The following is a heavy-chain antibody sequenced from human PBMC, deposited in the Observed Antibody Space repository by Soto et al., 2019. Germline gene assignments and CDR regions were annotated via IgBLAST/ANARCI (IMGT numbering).Heavy chain of an antibody. CDR1: GGSIISSSYY. CDR3: ASFETIFGMEAAFDI. V-gene: IGHV4-39*01. Sequence: QLQLQESGPRLVKPSETLSLTCTVSGGSIISSSYYWGWIRQPPGKGLEWIGSIYYSGSTYYNPSLKSRLTISVDTSKNQFSLKLTSVTAADTAVYYCASFETIFGMEAAFDIWGQGTMVTVSS. CDR2: IYYSGST. J-gene: IGHJ3*02. D-gene: IGHD3-3*01.